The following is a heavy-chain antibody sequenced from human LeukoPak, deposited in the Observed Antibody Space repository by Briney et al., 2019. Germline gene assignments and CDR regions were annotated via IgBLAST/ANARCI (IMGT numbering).Heavy chain of an antibody. D-gene: IGHD1-14*01. Sequence: GGSLRLSCAASGFTFSSYAMRCVRPAPGKGLEWVTTIGGSGGSTYYADSVKARFTISRDNSKNTLYLQMDNLRAEDRAIYYCAKLVGTYYFDYWGQRTLVT. J-gene: IGHJ4*02. V-gene: IGHV3-23*01. CDR2: IGGSGGST. CDR3: AKLVGTYYFDY. CDR1: GFTFSSYA.